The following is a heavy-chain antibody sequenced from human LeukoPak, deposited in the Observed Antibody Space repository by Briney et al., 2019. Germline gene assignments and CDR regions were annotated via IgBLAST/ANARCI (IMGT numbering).Heavy chain of an antibody. V-gene: IGHV3-30*04. CDR2: ISYDGSNK. J-gene: IGHJ4*02. Sequence: PGRSLRLSCAASGFTFSSYAMHWVRQAPGKGLEWVAVISYDGSNKYYADSVKGRFTISRDNSKNTLYLQMNSVRAEDTAVYYCAIDYYGSGSYEVGDYWGQGTLVTVSS. CDR1: GFTFSSYA. D-gene: IGHD3-10*01. CDR3: AIDYYGSGSYEVGDY.